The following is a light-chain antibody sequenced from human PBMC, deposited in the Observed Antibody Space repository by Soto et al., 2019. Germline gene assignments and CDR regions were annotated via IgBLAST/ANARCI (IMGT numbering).Light chain of an antibody. CDR2: DVS. CDR3: CYYTSSSLV. CDR1: SSDVGGYNY. Sequence: QSALTQPASVSGSPGQSITISCTGTSSDVGGYNYVSWYQQHPGKAPKLMIYDVSNRPSGVSNRFSGSKSGNTASLTISGLEAEDEAYYYCCYYTSSSLVFGTGTKLTVL. J-gene: IGLJ1*01. V-gene: IGLV2-14*01.